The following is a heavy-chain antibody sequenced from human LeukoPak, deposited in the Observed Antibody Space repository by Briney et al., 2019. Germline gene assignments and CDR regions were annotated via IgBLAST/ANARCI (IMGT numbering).Heavy chain of an antibody. J-gene: IGHJ6*02. CDR1: GFTFSSYS. CDR3: ARYPYSSGWYGSYYYYGMDV. D-gene: IGHD6-19*01. Sequence: PGGSLRLSCAASGFTFSSYSMNWVRQAPGKGLEWVSSISSSSSYIYYADSVKGRFTISRDNAKNSLYLQMNSLRAEDTAVFYCARYPYSSGWYGSYYYYGMDVWGQGTTVTASS. V-gene: IGHV3-21*01. CDR2: ISSSSSYI.